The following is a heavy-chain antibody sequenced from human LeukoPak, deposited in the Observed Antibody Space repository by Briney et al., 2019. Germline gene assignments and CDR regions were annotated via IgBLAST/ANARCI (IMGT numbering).Heavy chain of an antibody. J-gene: IGHJ4*02. V-gene: IGHV3-23*01. Sequence: GSLRLSCAASGFTFSNYAMSWVRQAPGKGLEWVSAITGSGGNTYYADSVKGRFTISRDNSKNTLYLQMNSLRAEDTAVYYCAKWGDYDVLTGYYVSDYWGQGTLVTVSS. CDR2: ITGSGGNT. D-gene: IGHD3-9*01. CDR3: AKWGDYDVLTGYYVSDY. CDR1: GFTFSNYA.